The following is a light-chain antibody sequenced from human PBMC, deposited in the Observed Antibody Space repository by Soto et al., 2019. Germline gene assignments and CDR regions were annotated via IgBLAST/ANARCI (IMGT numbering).Light chain of an antibody. CDR1: QSVSNN. CDR2: GAS. CDR3: QQYNNWHHT. J-gene: IGKJ1*01. V-gene: IGKV3-15*01. Sequence: EIVMTQSPATLSVSPGERATLSCRASQSVSNNLAWYQQKPGQAPRLLIYGASTTSTGIQARFSGSGSGTEFTLTMASLQSEDFALDYCQQYNNWHHTFGQGTKVEIK.